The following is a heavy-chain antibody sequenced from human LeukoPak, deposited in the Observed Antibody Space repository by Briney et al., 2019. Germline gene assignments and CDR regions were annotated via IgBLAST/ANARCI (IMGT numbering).Heavy chain of an antibody. CDR3: AKEGFYCSGGSCYPDY. D-gene: IGHD2-15*01. J-gene: IGHJ4*02. CDR1: GSTFSSYA. CDR2: ISGSGGST. Sequence: PGGSLGLSCAASGSTFSSYAMSWVRQAPGKGLEWVSAISGSGGSTYYADSVKGRFTISRDNSKNTLYLQMNSLRAEDTAVYYCAKEGFYCSGGSCYPDYWGQGTLVTVSS. V-gene: IGHV3-23*01.